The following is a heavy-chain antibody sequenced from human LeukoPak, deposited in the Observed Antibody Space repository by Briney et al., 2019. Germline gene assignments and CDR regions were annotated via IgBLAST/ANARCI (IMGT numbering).Heavy chain of an antibody. D-gene: IGHD3-16*02. CDR1: GFTFSSYG. J-gene: IGHJ4*02. Sequence: GGSLRLSCAASGFTFSSYGMHWVRQAPGKGLEWVAFIRYDGSNKYYADSVKGRFTISRDNSKNTLDLQMNSLRAEDTAVYYCAEDSGYLFDYWGQGTLVTVSS. CDR2: IRYDGSNK. CDR3: AEDSGYLFDY. V-gene: IGHV3-30*02.